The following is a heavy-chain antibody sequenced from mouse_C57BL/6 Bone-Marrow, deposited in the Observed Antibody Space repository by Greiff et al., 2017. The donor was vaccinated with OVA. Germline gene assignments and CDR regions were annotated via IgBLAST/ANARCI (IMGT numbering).Heavy chain of an antibody. CDR3: ARRTTVVARDAMDY. J-gene: IGHJ4*01. CDR1: GYTFTDYY. CDR2: INPYNGGT. Sequence: EVKLQQSGPVLVKPGASVKMSCKASGYTFTDYYMNWVKQSHGKSLEWIGVINPYNGGTSYNQKFKGKATLTVDKSSSTAYMELNSLTSEDSAVYYCARRTTVVARDAMDYWGQGTSVTVSS. V-gene: IGHV1-19*01. D-gene: IGHD1-1*01.